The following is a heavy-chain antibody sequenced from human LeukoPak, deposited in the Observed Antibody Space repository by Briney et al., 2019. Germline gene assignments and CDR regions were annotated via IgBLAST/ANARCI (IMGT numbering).Heavy chain of an antibody. Sequence: SETLSLTCTVSGGSISSSSYYWGWIRQPPGKGLEWIGSIYYSGSTYYNPSLKSRVTISVDTSKNRFSLKLSSVTAADTAVYYCARDPVVGAVPWFDPWGQGTLVTVSS. CDR3: ARDPVVGAVPWFDP. V-gene: IGHV4-39*07. D-gene: IGHD1-26*01. J-gene: IGHJ5*02. CDR2: IYYSGST. CDR1: GGSISSSSYY.